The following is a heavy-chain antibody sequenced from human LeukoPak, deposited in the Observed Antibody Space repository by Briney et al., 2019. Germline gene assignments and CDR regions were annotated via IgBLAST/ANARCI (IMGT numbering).Heavy chain of an antibody. J-gene: IGHJ4*02. CDR2: IRGSGSDI. CDR3: VTPVRAPQY. Sequence: NPGGSLRLSCAASGYTFSDYYMAWIRQATGKGLEWISYIRGSGSDIPYTDSVKGRFTISRHNVKNSLYLQMNRLRADDTAVYAWVTPVRAPQYWGPGTLVTVSS. V-gene: IGHV3-11*01. CDR1: GYTFSDYY. D-gene: IGHD6-19*01.